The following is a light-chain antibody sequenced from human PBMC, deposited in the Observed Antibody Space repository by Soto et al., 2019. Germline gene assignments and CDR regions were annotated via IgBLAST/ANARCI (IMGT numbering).Light chain of an antibody. Sequence: EIVFTQSPATLSLSPGERATLSCRASQSVDNYLAWYQQRPGQAPRLLMYDASNRETGIPARFSGSGSGTEFTLTISSLEAEDFAVDYCQQRSSWTLTFGGGTKVDIK. J-gene: IGKJ4*01. CDR2: DAS. V-gene: IGKV3-11*01. CDR1: QSVDNY. CDR3: QQRSSWTLT.